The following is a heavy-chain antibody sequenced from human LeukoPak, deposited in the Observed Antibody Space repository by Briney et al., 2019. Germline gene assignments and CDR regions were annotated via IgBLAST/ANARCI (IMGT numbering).Heavy chain of an antibody. CDR1: GFPFSRYG. CDR3: AKAGYGSGSSSFDQ. J-gene: IGHJ4*02. CDR2: IWYDGSHT. V-gene: IGHV3-33*06. D-gene: IGHD3-10*01. Sequence: GGSLRLSCSASGFPFSRYGMHWVRQAPGKGLEWVAVIWYDGSHTYYADSVQGRFTISRDNSKNTLYLQMNSLRGEDMAVYYCAKAGYGSGSSSFDQWGQGTLVTVSS.